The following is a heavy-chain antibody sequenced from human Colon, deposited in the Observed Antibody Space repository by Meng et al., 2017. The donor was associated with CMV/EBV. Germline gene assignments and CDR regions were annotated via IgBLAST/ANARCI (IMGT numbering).Heavy chain of an antibody. CDR1: GFTFSRYE. D-gene: IGHD3-22*01. V-gene: IGHV3-48*03. CDR3: ASFDRNYYDSSGYPLGLGY. J-gene: IGHJ4*02. CDR2: ISGSGSVI. Sequence: GGSLRLSCVASGFTFSRYEMNWVRQAPGKGLEWLSHISGSGSVIYYADSVKGRFTIPRDNAKNSLYLQINSLRDEDTAVYYCASFDRNYYDSSGYPLGLGYWGQGTLVTVSS.